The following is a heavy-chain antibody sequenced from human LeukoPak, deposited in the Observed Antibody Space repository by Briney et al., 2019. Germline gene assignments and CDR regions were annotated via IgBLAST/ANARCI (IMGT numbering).Heavy chain of an antibody. D-gene: IGHD3-3*01. CDR2: ISGYGGST. V-gene: IGHV3-23*01. J-gene: IGHJ4*02. CDR3: AKQNYDFWSGDYPHPFDS. CDR1: GFTFSSYA. Sequence: GGSPRLSCAASGFTFSSYAMSWVRQAPGKGLEWVSAISGYGGSTYYADSVKGRFTISRDNSKNTLYLQMNSLRAEDTAVYYCAKQNYDFWSGDYPHPFDSWGQGTLFTVSS.